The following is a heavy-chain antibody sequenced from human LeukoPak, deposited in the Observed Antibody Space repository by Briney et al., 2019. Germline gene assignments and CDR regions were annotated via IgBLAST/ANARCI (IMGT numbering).Heavy chain of an antibody. CDR3: AGGPRLNYNYYYMDV. Sequence: SETLSLTCTLSGGSISRYYWSWIRHPPGKGLECIGYIYYTGSTNYNPSLKSRVPISVDTSKTQFSLKLSAVAAAETAVYYCAGGPRLNYNYYYMDVWGKGTTVTVSS. V-gene: IGHV4-59*01. CDR1: GGSISRYY. CDR2: IYYTGST. J-gene: IGHJ6*03.